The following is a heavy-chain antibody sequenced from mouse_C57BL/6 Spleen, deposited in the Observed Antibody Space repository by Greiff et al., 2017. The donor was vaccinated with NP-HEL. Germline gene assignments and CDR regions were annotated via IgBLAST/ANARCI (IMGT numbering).Heavy chain of an antibody. CDR2: IDPSDSYT. CDR1: GYTFTSYW. Sequence: QVQLQQPGAELVKPGASVKLSCKASGYTFTSYWMQWVKQRPGQGLEWIGEIDPSDSYTNYNQKFKGKATLTVDTSSSTAYMQLSSLTSEDSAVYYCARKRLGTGNYAMDYWGQGTSVTVSS. D-gene: IGHD4-1*01. J-gene: IGHJ4*01. V-gene: IGHV1-50*01. CDR3: ARKRLGTGNYAMDY.